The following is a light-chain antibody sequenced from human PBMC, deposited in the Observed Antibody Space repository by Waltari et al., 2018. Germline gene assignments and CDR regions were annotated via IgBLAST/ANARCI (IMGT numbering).Light chain of an antibody. J-gene: IGKJ4*01. CDR2: DAS. Sequence: DIQIPQSNTSLSASVGDRVTITCQASQNIRKNLNRLQQKPGKAPQVLIFDASNSQAAVPSRFSVSGSGTDFAFTISSLQPEDIGTYYCQQYANLPLTVGGGTRVEIK. V-gene: IGKV1-33*01. CDR3: QQYANLPLT. CDR1: QNIRKN.